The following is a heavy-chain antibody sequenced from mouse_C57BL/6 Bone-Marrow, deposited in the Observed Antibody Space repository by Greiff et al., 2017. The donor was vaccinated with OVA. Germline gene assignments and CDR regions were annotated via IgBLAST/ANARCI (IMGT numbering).Heavy chain of an antibody. CDR2: INPNNGGT. CDR1: GYTFTDYY. D-gene: IGHD2-12*01. V-gene: IGHV1-26*01. CDR3: ARDSYKAWFAY. J-gene: IGHJ3*01. Sequence: VQLQQSGPELVKPGASVKISCKASGYTFTDYYMNWVKQSHGKSLEWIGDINPNNGGTSYNQKFKGKATLTVDKSSSTAYMELRSLTSEDSAVYYCARDSYKAWFAYWGQGTLVTVSA.